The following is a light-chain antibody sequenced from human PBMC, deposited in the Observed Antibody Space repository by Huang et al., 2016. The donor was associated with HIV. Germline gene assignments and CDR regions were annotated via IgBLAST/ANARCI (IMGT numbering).Light chain of an antibody. CDR1: QDIGIY. V-gene: IGKV1-8*01. J-gene: IGKJ4*01. Sequence: AIRMTQSPSSLSASTGDRVTITFRASQDIGIYLAWYQQRPGKAPVLLIYDASTVQRGVPSRFTGSGSRTVFTLTIACLQVEDVATYFCQHSDGLSPLTFGGGTKVDIK. CDR2: DAS. CDR3: QHSDGLSPLT.